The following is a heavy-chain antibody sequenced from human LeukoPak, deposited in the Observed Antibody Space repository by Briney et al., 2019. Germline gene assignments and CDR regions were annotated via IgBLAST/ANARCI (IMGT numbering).Heavy chain of an antibody. CDR1: GFTFSSYW. Sequence: PGGSLRLSCAASGFTFSSYWMTWVRQAPEKGLEWVANINQDGGDKYYLDSVRGRFTISRDNAKTSLYLQMNSLRAEDTAVYYCARGGASYSEANYWGQGTLVTVSS. D-gene: IGHD2-15*01. CDR2: INQDGGDK. CDR3: ARGGASYSEANY. V-gene: IGHV3-7*01. J-gene: IGHJ4*02.